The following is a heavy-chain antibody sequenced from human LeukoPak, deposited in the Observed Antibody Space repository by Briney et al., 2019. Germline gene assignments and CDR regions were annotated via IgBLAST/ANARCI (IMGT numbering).Heavy chain of an antibody. Sequence: SSETLSLTCTVSGGSISSYYWSWIRQPPGKGLEWIGYIYYSGSTNYNPSLKSRVTISVDTSKNQFSLKLSSVTAADTAVYYCAREVVVVAATQDYYYYYGMDVWGQGTTVTVSS. D-gene: IGHD2-15*01. CDR2: IYYSGST. V-gene: IGHV4-59*01. J-gene: IGHJ6*02. CDR1: GGSISSYY. CDR3: AREVVVVAATQDYYYYYGMDV.